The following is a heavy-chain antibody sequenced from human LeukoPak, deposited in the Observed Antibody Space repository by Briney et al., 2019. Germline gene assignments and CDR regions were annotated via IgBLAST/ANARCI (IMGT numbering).Heavy chain of an antibody. V-gene: IGHV4-4*07. Sequence: SETLSLTCTVSGGSISSYYWSWIRQPAGKGLEWIGRIYTSGSTNYNPSLKSRVTISVDTSKNQFSLKLSSVTAADTAVYYCARHRDCGGDCFSGAFDIWGQGTMVTVSS. J-gene: IGHJ3*02. D-gene: IGHD2-21*02. CDR2: IYTSGST. CDR1: GGSISSYY. CDR3: ARHRDCGGDCFSGAFDI.